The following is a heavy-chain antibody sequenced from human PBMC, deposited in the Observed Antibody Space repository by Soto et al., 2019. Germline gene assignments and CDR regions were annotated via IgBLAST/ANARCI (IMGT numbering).Heavy chain of an antibody. J-gene: IGHJ6*02. CDR3: ARHGRLRHQYSSGWYGNYYYGMDV. V-gene: IGHV5-10-1*01. CDR2: LDPSDSYT. Sequence: GASLKISCXGSGYSFTSYWLSWVRQMPGKGLAWTARLDPSDSYTNYSPSFQGHVTISADKSISTAYLQWSSLKASDTAMYYCARHGRLRHQYSSGWYGNYYYGMDVWGQGTTVTVSS. CDR1: GYSFTSYW. D-gene: IGHD6-19*01.